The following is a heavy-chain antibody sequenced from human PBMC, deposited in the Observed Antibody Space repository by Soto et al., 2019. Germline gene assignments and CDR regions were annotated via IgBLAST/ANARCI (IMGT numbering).Heavy chain of an antibody. CDR2: ISSSGSTI. D-gene: IGHD3-22*01. CDR3: ARVKPQYYDSSGYYFQH. CDR1: GFTFGDYY. V-gene: IGHV3-11*01. J-gene: IGHJ1*01. Sequence: GGSLRLSCAASGFTFGDYYMSWIRQAPGKGLEWVSYISSSGSTIYYADSVKGRFTISRDNAKNSLYLQMNSLRAEDTAVYYCARVKPQYYDSSGYYFQHWGQGTLVTVSS.